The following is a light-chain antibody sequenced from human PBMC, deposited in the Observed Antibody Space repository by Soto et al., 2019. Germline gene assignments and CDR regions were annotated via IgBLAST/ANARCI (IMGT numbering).Light chain of an antibody. J-gene: IGKJ1*01. CDR2: GAS. CDR3: QQYGISPRT. Sequence: EIVLTQSPGTLSLSPGERATLSCRASQSFRGNYLAWYQQKPGQAPRLLIYGASSRATGIPDRFSGSGPGTDFTLTISRLEPEDIAVYYCQQYGISPRTFGQGTKVDIK. V-gene: IGKV3-20*01. CDR1: QSFRGNY.